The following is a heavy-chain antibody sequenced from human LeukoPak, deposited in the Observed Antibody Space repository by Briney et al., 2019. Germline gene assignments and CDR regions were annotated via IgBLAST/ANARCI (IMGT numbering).Heavy chain of an antibody. CDR2: ISYDGSNK. CDR3: ARAVTTVTSFDY. Sequence: GGSLRLSCAASGFTFSSYAMHWVRQAPGKGLEWVAVISYDGSNKYYADPVKGRFTISRDNSKNTLYLQMNSLRAEDTAVYYCARAVTTVTSFDYWGQGTLVTVSS. CDR1: GFTFSSYA. D-gene: IGHD4-17*01. V-gene: IGHV3-30-3*01. J-gene: IGHJ4*02.